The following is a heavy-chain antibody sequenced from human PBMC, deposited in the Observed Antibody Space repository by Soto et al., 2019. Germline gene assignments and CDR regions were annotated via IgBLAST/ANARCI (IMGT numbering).Heavy chain of an antibody. Sequence: HPGGSLRLSCAASGFTFSTYSMNWVRQAPGKGLEWVTYISSSSSTIFYTDSVKGRFTVSRDNAKNSLYLQMNSLRAEDTAVYYRAIPTYYYASSEIPAQWGPGSLVT. V-gene: IGHV3-48*01. J-gene: IGHJ4*02. CDR3: AIPTYYYASSEIPAQ. CDR2: ISSSSSTI. D-gene: IGHD3-22*01. CDR1: GFTFSTYS.